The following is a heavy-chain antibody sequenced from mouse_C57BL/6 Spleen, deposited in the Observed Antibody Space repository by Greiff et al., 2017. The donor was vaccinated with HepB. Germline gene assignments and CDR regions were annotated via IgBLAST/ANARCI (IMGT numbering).Heavy chain of an antibody. CDR1: GYTFTSYW. D-gene: IGHD4-1*01. Sequence: QVQLQQPGAELVKPGASVKMSCKASGYTFTSYWITWVKQRPGQGLEWIGDIYPGSGSTNYNEKLKGKATLTADKSSSTAYMELRSLTSEDSAVYFCARETGTSYFDYWGQGTTLTVSS. V-gene: IGHV1-55*01. CDR2: IYPGSGST. CDR3: ARETGTSYFDY. J-gene: IGHJ2*01.